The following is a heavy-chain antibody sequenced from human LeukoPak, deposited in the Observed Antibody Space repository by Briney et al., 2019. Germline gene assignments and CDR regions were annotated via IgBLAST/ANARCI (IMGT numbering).Heavy chain of an antibody. J-gene: IGHJ5*02. CDR2: TYYRSTWYN. V-gene: IGHV6-1*01. Sequence: TSQTLSLTCAISGDSFSSNSVTWNWIRQSPSRVLDWLGRTYYRSTWYNDYAVSVRCRITVNPDTSKNQFSLHLNSVTPEDTAVYYCARRLTQYDCFDPWGQGILVTVSS. CDR1: GDSFSSNSVT. CDR3: ARRLTQYDCFDP. D-gene: IGHD2-2*01.